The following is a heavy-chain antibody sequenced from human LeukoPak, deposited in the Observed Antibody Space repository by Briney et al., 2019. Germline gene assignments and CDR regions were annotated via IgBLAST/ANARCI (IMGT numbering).Heavy chain of an antibody. Sequence: GGSLRLSCAASGFAVSSNYMSWVRQAPGKGLEWVSVIYSGGTTYYADHVRGRFTISGDNSKNTLYLQMNSLRAEDTAVYYCARYGDYDYYYMDVWGKGTTVTVSS. CDR1: GFAVSSNY. J-gene: IGHJ6*03. V-gene: IGHV3-53*01. CDR3: ARYGDYDYYYMDV. D-gene: IGHD4-17*01. CDR2: IYSGGTT.